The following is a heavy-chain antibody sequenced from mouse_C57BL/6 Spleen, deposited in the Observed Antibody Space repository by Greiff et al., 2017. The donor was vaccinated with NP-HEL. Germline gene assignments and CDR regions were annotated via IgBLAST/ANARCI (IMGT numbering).Heavy chain of an antibody. CDR1: GYTFTSYG. V-gene: IGHV1-81*01. D-gene: IGHD1-1*01. J-gene: IGHJ2*01. CDR2: IYPRSGNT. CDR3: ARGGFTTVVADYFDY. Sequence: VQLQQSGAELARPGASVKLSCKASGYTFTSYGISWVKQRTGQGLEWIGEIYPRSGNTYYNEKFKGKATLTADKSSSTAYMELRSLTSEDSAVCFCARGGFTTVVADYFDYWGQGTTLTVSS.